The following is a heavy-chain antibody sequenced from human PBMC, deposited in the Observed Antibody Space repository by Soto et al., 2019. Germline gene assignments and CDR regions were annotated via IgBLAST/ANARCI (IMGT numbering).Heavy chain of an antibody. CDR2: IIPILGIA. CDR1: GGTFSSYT. V-gene: IGHV1-69*02. CDR3: ARGALVVVVAAGYYYMDV. D-gene: IGHD2-15*01. J-gene: IGHJ6*03. Sequence: SVKVSCKASGGTFSSYTISWVRQAPGQGLEWMGRIIPILGIANYAQKFQGRVTITADKSTSTAYMELSSLRSEDTAVYYCARGALVVVVAAGYYYMDVWGKGTTVTVS.